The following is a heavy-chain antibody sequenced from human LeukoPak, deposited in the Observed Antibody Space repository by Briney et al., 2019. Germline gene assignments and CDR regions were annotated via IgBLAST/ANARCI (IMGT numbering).Heavy chain of an antibody. CDR2: ISYSGST. CDR3: ARGLNWFDY. J-gene: IGHJ5*01. CDR1: GASITSYY. Sequence: SETLSLTCTVSGASITSYYWSWIRQPPKKGLEWIGHISYSGSTNYNPSLKSRVTILVDTSKHQFSLKLSSMTAADTAVYYCARGLNWFDYWGQGTLVTVSS. V-gene: IGHV4-59*01.